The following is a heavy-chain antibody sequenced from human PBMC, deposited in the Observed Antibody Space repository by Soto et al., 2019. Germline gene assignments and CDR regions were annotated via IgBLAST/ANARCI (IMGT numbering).Heavy chain of an antibody. CDR1: GASVSTDGDY. J-gene: IGHJ6*02. D-gene: IGHD6-25*01. V-gene: IGHV4-61*08. Sequence: PPEPLSLTCTVSGASVSTDGDYWSWIRQPPGKGLEWIGYMYYTGSTGYNPSLKSRITTSIDTSKNQFSLRLSYVTAADTDVYYWVRVSRLGPGATGYYHSMDVWGQGTTVTVSS. CDR3: VRVSRLGPGATGYYHSMDV. CDR2: MYYTGST.